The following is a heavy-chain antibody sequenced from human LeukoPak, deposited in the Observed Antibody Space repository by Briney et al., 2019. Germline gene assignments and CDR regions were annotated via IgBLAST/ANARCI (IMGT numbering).Heavy chain of an antibody. V-gene: IGHV3-74*01. CDR1: GFTFSSSW. CDR3: TTAGSYRFDF. D-gene: IGHD1-26*01. J-gene: IGHJ4*02. CDR2: MNSDGTTT. Sequence: GGSLRLSCAASGFTFSSSWMHWVRQAPGEGLVWVSRMNSDGTTTNYADSVQGRFTISRDNARNTLFLQMNSLRADDTAVYYCTTAGSYRFDFWGQGTLVTVSS.